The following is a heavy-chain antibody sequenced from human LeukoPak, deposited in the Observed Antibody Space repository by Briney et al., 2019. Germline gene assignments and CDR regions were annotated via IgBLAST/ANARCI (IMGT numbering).Heavy chain of an antibody. J-gene: IGHJ6*02. CDR1: GYTFTSYG. CDR3: ARVEVAAGTSFFPGVRDYYYYGMDA. Sequence: ASVKVSCKASGYTFTSYGISWVRQAPGQGLEWMGWISAHNGNTNYAQKLQGRVTMTTDTSTSTAYMELRSLRSDDTAVYYCARVEVAAGTSFFPGVRDYYYYGMDAWGQGTTVTVSS. V-gene: IGHV1-18*01. CDR2: ISAHNGNT. D-gene: IGHD6-13*01.